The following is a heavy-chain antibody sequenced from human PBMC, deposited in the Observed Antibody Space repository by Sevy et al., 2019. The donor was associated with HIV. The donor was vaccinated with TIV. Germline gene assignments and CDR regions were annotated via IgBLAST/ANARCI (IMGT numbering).Heavy chain of an antibody. J-gene: IGHJ4*02. Sequence: GGSLRLSCAISGFTVNDKYIIWVRQAPGKGLGWVSVIFSSGSTYYADSAKGRFTISSDTSKKTVDLQMNSVRAEDTAVYYCASFFLSYRSGWSYFDYWGQGTLVTVSS. D-gene: IGHD6-19*01. CDR2: IFSSGST. CDR1: GFTVNDKY. V-gene: IGHV3-66*02. CDR3: ASFFLSYRSGWSYFDY.